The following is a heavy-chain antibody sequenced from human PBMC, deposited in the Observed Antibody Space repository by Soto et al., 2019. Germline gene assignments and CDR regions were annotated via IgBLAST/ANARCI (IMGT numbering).Heavy chain of an antibody. CDR3: ARGYYYDSSGYFYGYDAFDI. CDR1: GFTLIINY. V-gene: IGHV3-66*01. J-gene: IGHJ3*02. CDR2: IYSGGST. Sequence: PGGALRRSCAASGFTLIINYIILVRQVPGTGLEWLSVIYSGGSTYYADSVKGRFTISRDYSKNRLYLQMNSLRAEDTAVYYCARGYYYDSSGYFYGYDAFDIWGQAPMV. D-gene: IGHD3-22*01.